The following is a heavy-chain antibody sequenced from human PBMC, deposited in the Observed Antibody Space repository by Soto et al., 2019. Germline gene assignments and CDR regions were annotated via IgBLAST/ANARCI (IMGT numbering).Heavy chain of an antibody. D-gene: IGHD1-26*01. Sequence: GGSLRLSCAASGFTVSSNYMSWVRQAPGKGLEWVSVIYSGGSTYYADSVKGRFTISRDNSKNTLYLQMNSLRAEDTAVYYCARERTVGASNHDAFDIWGQGTMVTVSS. V-gene: IGHV3-66*01. CDR3: ARERTVGASNHDAFDI. CDR2: IYSGGST. CDR1: GFTVSSNY. J-gene: IGHJ3*02.